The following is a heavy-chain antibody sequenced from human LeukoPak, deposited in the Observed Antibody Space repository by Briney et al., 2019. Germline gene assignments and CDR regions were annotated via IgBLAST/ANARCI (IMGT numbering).Heavy chain of an antibody. CDR2: ISGSGGST. CDR1: GFTFSSYA. CDR3: AKYDFWSGYSHAAFNI. V-gene: IGHV3-23*01. J-gene: IGHJ3*02. D-gene: IGHD3-3*01. Sequence: GGSLRLSCAASGFTFSSYAMSWVRQAPGKGLEWVSAISGSGGSTYYADSVKGRFTISRDNSKNTLYLQMNSLRAEDTAVYYCAKYDFWSGYSHAAFNIWGQGTMVTVSS.